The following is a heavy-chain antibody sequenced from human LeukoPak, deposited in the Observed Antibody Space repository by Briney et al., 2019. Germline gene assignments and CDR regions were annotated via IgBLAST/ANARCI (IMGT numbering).Heavy chain of an antibody. CDR1: GFIFSNG. V-gene: IGHV3-30*02. D-gene: IGHD1-26*01. Sequence: GGSLRLSCAASGFIFSNGMHWVRQAPGRGLEWVAFIRYDGSNNYYADSVKGRFTISRDNSKNKLYLQMNSLRAEDTDVYYCAKDGERLVGDTGDYYMDVWGKGTTVTVSS. J-gene: IGHJ6*03. CDR2: IRYDGSNN. CDR3: AKDGERLVGDTGDYYMDV.